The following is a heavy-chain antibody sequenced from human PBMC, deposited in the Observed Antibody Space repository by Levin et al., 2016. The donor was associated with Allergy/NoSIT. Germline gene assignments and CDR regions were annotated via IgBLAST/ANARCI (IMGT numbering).Heavy chain of an antibody. D-gene: IGHD3-22*01. CDR3: ARDFGQYDGIGAFDI. CDR1: GFTLSTYS. J-gene: IGHJ3*02. Sequence: GESLKISCVASGFTLSTYSMNWVRQAPGKGLEWISNISSTWSTIYYADSVKGRFTISGDSAKNSLYLQMNSLRAEDTAVYYCARDFGQYDGIGAFDIWGQGTTVTVSS. CDR2: ISSTWSTI. V-gene: IGHV3-48*01.